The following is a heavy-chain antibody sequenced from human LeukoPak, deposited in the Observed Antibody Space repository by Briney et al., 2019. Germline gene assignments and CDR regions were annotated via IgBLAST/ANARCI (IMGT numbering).Heavy chain of an antibody. D-gene: IGHD6-19*01. V-gene: IGHV3-7*01. J-gene: IGHJ4*02. CDR1: GFPYSRDW. Sequence: QPGGALRLSCAAAGFPYSRDWMSWVREAPGEGLEWVANIKYDGSDKYDVESVKGRFTISRDNAKNSLYLQMNSLRAEDTAVYYCARLAEAGFDCWGQGNLVTVSS. CDR3: ARLAEAGFDC. CDR2: IKYDGSDK.